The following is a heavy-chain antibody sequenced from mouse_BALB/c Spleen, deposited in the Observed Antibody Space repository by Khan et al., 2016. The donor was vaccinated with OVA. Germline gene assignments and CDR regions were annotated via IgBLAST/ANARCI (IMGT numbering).Heavy chain of an antibody. CDR2: INTGGDYI. J-gene: IGHJ3*01. CDR1: GFTFSTYA. V-gene: IGHV5-6*01. Sequence: EVELVESGGDLVKPGGSLKLSCAASGFTFSTYAMSWVRQTPDKRLEWVATINTGGDYIYYPDSVKGRFTISRDNAKNTLYLQMSSLRSADTAMYYSARHNYGPFAYWGQGTLVTVSA. D-gene: IGHD1-1*01. CDR3: ARHNYGPFAY.